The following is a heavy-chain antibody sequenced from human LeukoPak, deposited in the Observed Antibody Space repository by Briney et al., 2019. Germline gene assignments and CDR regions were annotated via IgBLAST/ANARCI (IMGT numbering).Heavy chain of an antibody. V-gene: IGHV3-33*01. CDR2: IWHDGSNK. CDR1: GFTFSIYG. CDR3: ARDRVGGQQLLSPSDY. J-gene: IGHJ4*02. D-gene: IGHD6-13*01. Sequence: GRSLRLSCVSSGFTFSIYGMHWVRQAPGKGLEWVAIIWHDGSNKYYADSVEGRFTISRDNSKNTLYLQMNSLRAEDTAVYYCARDRVGGQQLLSPSDYWGQGTLVTVSS.